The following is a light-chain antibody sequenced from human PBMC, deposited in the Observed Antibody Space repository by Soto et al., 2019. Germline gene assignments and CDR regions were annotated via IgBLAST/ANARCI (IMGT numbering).Light chain of an antibody. V-gene: IGKV3-20*01. CDR1: QSVSSYR. CDR2: GAS. J-gene: IGKJ5*01. Sequence: DIVLTQSPGTLSLSPGGRVTLSCRASQSVSSYRLAWYQQKPGQPPRLLISGASSRATGIPDRFSGSGSGTDFTLTINRLEPEDFALYHCQQYGASPITFGQGTRLEIK. CDR3: QQYGASPIT.